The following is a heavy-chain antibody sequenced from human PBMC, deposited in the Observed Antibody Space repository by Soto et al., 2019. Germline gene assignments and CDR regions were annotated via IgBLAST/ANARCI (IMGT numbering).Heavy chain of an antibody. V-gene: IGHV4-30-4*08. J-gene: IGHJ4*02. CDR1: GASISSGDYF. Sequence: TLSLTCTVPGASISSGDYFWSWIRQSPGKGLEWIGYIYDSGRSYYNPSLKSRVTMLVDTSKHHFSRKPRSGTAAATAVSYYDEEKGYICGPTNCDSWGQGTLVTVS. CDR2: IYDSGRS. CDR3: DEEKGYICGPTNCDS. D-gene: IGHD2-21*01.